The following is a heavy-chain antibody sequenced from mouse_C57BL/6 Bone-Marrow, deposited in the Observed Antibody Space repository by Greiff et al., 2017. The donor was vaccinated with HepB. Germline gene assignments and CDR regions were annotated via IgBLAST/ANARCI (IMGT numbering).Heavy chain of an antibody. CDR3: TREGVAGYSWFAY. D-gene: IGHD2-3*01. Sequence: VHVKQSGTVLARPGASVKMSCKTSGYTFTSYWMHWVKQRPGQGLEWIGAIYPGNSDTSYNQKFKGKAKLTAVTSASTAYMELSSLTNEDSAVYYCTREGVAGYSWFAYWGQGTLATVSA. V-gene: IGHV1-5*01. CDR2: IYPGNSDT. CDR1: GYTFTSYW. J-gene: IGHJ3*01.